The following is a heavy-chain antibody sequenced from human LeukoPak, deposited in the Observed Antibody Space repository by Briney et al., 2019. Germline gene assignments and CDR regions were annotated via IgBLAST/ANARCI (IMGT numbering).Heavy chain of an antibody. V-gene: IGHV4-39*01. D-gene: IGHD3-22*01. CDR3: ARGRQEVSMIVVVMTAVSYYLDV. J-gene: IGHJ6*03. CDR2: IYYSGST. Sequence: PSETLSLTCTVSGGSISSSSYYWGWIRQPPGKGLEWIGSIYYSGSTYYNPSLKSRVTISVDTSKNQFSLKLSSVTAADTAVYYCARGRQEVSMIVVVMTAVSYYLDVWGKGTTVTVS. CDR1: GGSISSSSYY.